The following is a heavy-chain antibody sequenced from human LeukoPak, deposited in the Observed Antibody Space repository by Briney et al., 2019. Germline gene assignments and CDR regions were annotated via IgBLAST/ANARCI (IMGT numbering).Heavy chain of an antibody. Sequence: SGGSLRLSCAASGFTFSSYSMNWVRQTPGKGLEWVSSISATSSYIYYADSARGRFTISRDNAKNSLYLQMNSLRAEDTAVYYCARDETEQWLVLEAFDIWGQGTVVTVSS. CDR1: GFTFSSYS. D-gene: IGHD6-19*01. V-gene: IGHV3-21*01. CDR2: ISATSSYI. J-gene: IGHJ3*02. CDR3: ARDETEQWLVLEAFDI.